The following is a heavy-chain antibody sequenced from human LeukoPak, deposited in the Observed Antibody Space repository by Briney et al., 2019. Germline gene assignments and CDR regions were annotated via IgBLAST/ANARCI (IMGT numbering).Heavy chain of an antibody. V-gene: IGHV1-24*01. CDR2: FDPEDGET. CDR1: GYTLTELS. CDR3: ATGYSSSWDVSNYYFDY. Sequence: ASVKVSCKVSGYTLTELSMHWVRHAPGKGLEWMGGFDPEDGETIYAQKFQGRGTMTEDTSTDTAYMELSSLRSEDTAVYYCATGYSSSWDVSNYYFDYWGQGTLVTVSS. J-gene: IGHJ4*02. D-gene: IGHD6-13*01.